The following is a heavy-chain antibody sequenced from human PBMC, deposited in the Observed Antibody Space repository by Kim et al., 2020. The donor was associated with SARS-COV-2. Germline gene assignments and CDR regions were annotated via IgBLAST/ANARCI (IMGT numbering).Heavy chain of an antibody. Sequence: SETLSLTCAVSGGSISSGGYSWSWIRQPPGKGLEWIGYIYHSGSTYYNPSLKSRVTISVDRSKNQFSLKLSSVTAADTAVYYCARTMAPQYNWNDGVKDAFDIWGQGTMVTVSS. D-gene: IGHD1-20*01. CDR2: IYHSGST. J-gene: IGHJ3*02. V-gene: IGHV4-30-2*01. CDR3: ARTMAPQYNWNDGVKDAFDI. CDR1: GGSISSGGYS.